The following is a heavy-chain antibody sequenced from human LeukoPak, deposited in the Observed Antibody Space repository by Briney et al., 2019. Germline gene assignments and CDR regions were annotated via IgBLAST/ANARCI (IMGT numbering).Heavy chain of an antibody. J-gene: IGHJ6*03. V-gene: IGHV4-34*01. CDR2: ILHRGSS. Sequence: SETLSLTCGVSDGSLSGFFWTWIRQPPGKGLEWIGEILHRGSSYYNPSLKSRVSLSVDTSTNQVSLNLTSVTAADAADYYCARGVKEVGRFYFYMDVWGHGTAVIVSS. D-gene: IGHD2/OR15-2a*01. CDR1: DGSLSGFF. CDR3: ARGVKEVGRFYFYMDV.